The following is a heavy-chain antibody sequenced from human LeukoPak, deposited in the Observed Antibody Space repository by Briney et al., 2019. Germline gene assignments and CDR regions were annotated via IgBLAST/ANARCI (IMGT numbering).Heavy chain of an antibody. CDR3: ANPPAAGPTYSDY. CDR1: GFTFSSYA. V-gene: IGHV3-23*01. Sequence: GGSLRLSCAASGFTFSSYAMSWVRQAPGKGLEWVSAISGSGGSTYYADSVKGRFTISRDNSKNTLYLQMNSLRAEDTAVYYCANPPAAGPTYSDYWGQGTLVTVSS. J-gene: IGHJ4*02. D-gene: IGHD6-13*01. CDR2: ISGSGGST.